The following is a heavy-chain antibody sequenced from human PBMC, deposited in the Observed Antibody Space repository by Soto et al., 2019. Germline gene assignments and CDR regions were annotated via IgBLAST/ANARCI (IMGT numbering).Heavy chain of an antibody. D-gene: IGHD2-2*02. V-gene: IGHV4-34*01. CDR2: INHSGST. Sequence: SETLSLTCAVYGGSFSGYYWSWIRQPPGKGLEWIGEINHSGSTNYNPSLKSRVTISVDTSKNQFSLKLSFVTAADTAVYYCARGGTVVVPAAINWFDPWGQGTLVTVSS. CDR1: GGSFSGYY. CDR3: ARGGTVVVPAAINWFDP. J-gene: IGHJ5*02.